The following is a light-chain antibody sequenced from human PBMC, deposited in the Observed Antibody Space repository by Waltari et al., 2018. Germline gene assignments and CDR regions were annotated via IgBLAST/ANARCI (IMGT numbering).Light chain of an antibody. CDR2: RNN. Sequence: QFVLTQPPSASGAPGQRVTISCSGSRSNIGSNYVYWYQQLPGTAPKLLFYRNNPRASGVPDRFSGSKSGTSASLAIFGLRSEDDADYFCAAWDDSLSGPVFGGGTKLTVL. V-gene: IGLV1-47*01. CDR1: RSNIGSNY. CDR3: AAWDDSLSGPV. J-gene: IGLJ3*02.